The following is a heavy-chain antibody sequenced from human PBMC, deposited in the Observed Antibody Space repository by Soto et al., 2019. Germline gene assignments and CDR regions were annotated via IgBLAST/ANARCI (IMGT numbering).Heavy chain of an antibody. D-gene: IGHD6-13*01. Sequence: SETLSLTCTVSCGSTSSSSYYWGWIRQPPGKGLEWIGSIYYSGSTYYNPSLKSRVTISVDTSKNQFSLKLSSVTAADTAVYYCATEPGYSSSSGWFDPWGQGTLVTVSS. V-gene: IGHV4-39*01. J-gene: IGHJ5*02. CDR3: ATEPGYSSSSGWFDP. CDR2: IYYSGST. CDR1: CGSTSSSSYY.